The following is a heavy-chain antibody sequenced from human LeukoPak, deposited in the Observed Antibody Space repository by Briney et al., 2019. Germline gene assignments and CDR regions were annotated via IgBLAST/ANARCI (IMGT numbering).Heavy chain of an antibody. D-gene: IGHD3-16*01. CDR1: GYTFTSYS. J-gene: IGHJ6*02. CDR3: ARRGIPVYYYGMDV. V-gene: IGHV1-18*01. Sequence: ASVKLSCKASGYTFTSYSISCVRQAPGQGLEWMGWISAYNGNTNYAQKLQGRVTMTTDTSTSTAYMELRSLRSDDTAVYYCARRGIPVYYYGMDVWGQGTTVTVSS. CDR2: ISAYNGNT.